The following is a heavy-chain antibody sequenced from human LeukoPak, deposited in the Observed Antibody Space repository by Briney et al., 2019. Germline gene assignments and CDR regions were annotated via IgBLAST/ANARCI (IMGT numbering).Heavy chain of an antibody. Sequence: GASVKVSCKAPVYTFTSYYMHWVRQAPGQGLEWMGIINPIGGSTSYAQKFQGRVTMTRDTSTSTVYMELSSLRSDDTAVYYRARDRDYCSSTSCPNRYYYYYYMDVWGKGTTVTVSS. J-gene: IGHJ6*03. CDR3: ARDRDYCSSTSCPNRYYYYYYMDV. D-gene: IGHD2-2*01. CDR1: VYTFTSYY. V-gene: IGHV1-46*01. CDR2: INPIGGST.